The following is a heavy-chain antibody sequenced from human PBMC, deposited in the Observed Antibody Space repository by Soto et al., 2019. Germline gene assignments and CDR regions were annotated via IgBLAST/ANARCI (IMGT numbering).Heavy chain of an antibody. CDR1: GFTFGDYA. D-gene: IGHD3-3*01. Sequence: QPGGSLRLSCTASGFTFGDYAMSWVRQAPGKGLEWVGFIRSKAYGGTTEYAASVKGRFTISRDDSKSIAYLQMNSLKTEDTAVYYCTRSRVLEWLSPYPYYYYGMDVWGQGTTVTVSS. J-gene: IGHJ6*02. CDR3: TRSRVLEWLSPYPYYYYGMDV. CDR2: IRSKAYGGTT. V-gene: IGHV3-49*04.